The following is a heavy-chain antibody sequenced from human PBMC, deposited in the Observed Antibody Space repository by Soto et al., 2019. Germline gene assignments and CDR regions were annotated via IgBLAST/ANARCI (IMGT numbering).Heavy chain of an antibody. V-gene: IGHV3-74*01. D-gene: IGHD5-18*01. J-gene: IGHJ4*02. CDR2: VNSDGSMT. CDR3: ARGKDQRNTQTYSYFDS. Sequence: EVQLVESGGGLVQPGGSVRLSCAASGFTLSGYWMHWVRQVPGKGLVWVSRVNSDGSMTAYADSVKGRFTISRDNAKNPLYLQMNSLTADDTAVYYCARGKDQRNTQTYSYFDSWGQGTQVAVSS. CDR1: GFTLSGYW.